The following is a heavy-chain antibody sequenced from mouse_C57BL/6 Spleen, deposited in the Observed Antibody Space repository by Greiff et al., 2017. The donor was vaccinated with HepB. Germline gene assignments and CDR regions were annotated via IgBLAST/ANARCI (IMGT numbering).Heavy chain of an antibody. J-gene: IGHJ3*01. V-gene: IGHV14-1*01. CDR2: IDPEDGDT. D-gene: IGHD2-3*01. CDR3: TTDDGYYVGWFAY. CDR1: GFNIKDYY. Sequence: EVQLQQSGAELVRPGASVKLSCTASGFNIKDYYMHWVKQRPEQGLEWIGRIDPEDGDTEYAPKFQGKATMTADTSSNTAYLQLSSLTSEDTDVYYCTTDDGYYVGWFAYWGQGTLVTVSA.